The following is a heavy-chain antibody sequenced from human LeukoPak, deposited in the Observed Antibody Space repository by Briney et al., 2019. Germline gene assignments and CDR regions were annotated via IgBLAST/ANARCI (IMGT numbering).Heavy chain of an antibody. J-gene: IGHJ6*02. CDR1: GGTFSSYA. CDR2: IIPTLGIA. Sequence: SVKVSCKASGGTFSSYAISWVRQAPGQGLEWMGRIIPTLGIANYAQKFQGRVTITADKSTSTAYMELSSLRSEDTAVYYCARDRLVGATTPGMDVWGQGTTVTVSS. V-gene: IGHV1-69*04. CDR3: ARDRLVGATTPGMDV. D-gene: IGHD1-26*01.